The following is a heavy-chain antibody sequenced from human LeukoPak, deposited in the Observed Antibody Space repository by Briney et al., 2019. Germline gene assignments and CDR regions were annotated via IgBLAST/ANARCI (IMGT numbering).Heavy chain of an antibody. V-gene: IGHV4-59*01. CDR1: GGSISSYY. Sequence: SETLSLTCTVSGGSISSYYWSWIRQPPGKGLEGLGYIYYSGRTNYNPSLKRRVTISVDTSKNQFSLKLSSVNAADPAVYYCARYYGSGSYHWFDPWGQGTLVTVSS. CDR3: ARYYGSGSYHWFDP. D-gene: IGHD3-10*01. J-gene: IGHJ5*02. CDR2: IYYSGRT.